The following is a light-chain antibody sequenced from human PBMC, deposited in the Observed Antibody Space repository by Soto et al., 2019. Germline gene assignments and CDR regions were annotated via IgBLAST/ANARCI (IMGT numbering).Light chain of an antibody. CDR1: SGHSNYA. Sequence: QSVLTQSPSASASLGASVKLTCTLNSGHSNYAIAWHQQQPEKGPRYLMKLNSDGSHSKGDGIPDRFSGSSSGGERYLTISSLQSEDEADYYCQTWGSGIRIFGGGTKVTVL. CDR2: LNSDGSH. V-gene: IGLV4-69*01. CDR3: QTWGSGIRI. J-gene: IGLJ2*01.